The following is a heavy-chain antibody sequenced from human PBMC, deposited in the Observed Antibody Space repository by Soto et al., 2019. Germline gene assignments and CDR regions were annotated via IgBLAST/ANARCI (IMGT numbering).Heavy chain of an antibody. J-gene: IGHJ5*02. V-gene: IGHV4-31*03. CDR3: ARSIDP. Sequence: SETLALTCTLSACSISSGGYYWSWIRQHQGKVMAWIGYIYYSGSTYYNPSLKSRVTISVDTSKNQFSLKLSSVTAADTAVYYCARSIDPWGQGTLVTVS. CDR1: ACSISSGGYY. CDR2: IYYSGST.